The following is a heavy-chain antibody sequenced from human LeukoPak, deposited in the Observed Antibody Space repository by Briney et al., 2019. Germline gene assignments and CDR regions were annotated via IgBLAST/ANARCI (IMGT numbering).Heavy chain of an antibody. J-gene: IGHJ6*04. CDR2: IYSGGST. V-gene: IGHV3-53*01. CDR3: ARLAAASRMDV. CDR1: GFTVSSNY. D-gene: IGHD6-13*01. Sequence: GGSLRLSCAASGFTVSSNYMSWVRQAPGKGLEWVSAIYSGGSTYYADSVKGRFTISRDNSKNTLYLQMNSLRAEDTAVYYCARLAAASRMDVWGKGTTVTVSS.